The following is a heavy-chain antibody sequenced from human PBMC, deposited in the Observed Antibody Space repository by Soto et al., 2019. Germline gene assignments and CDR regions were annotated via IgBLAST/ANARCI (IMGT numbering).Heavy chain of an antibody. J-gene: IGHJ4*02. D-gene: IGHD2-15*01. CDR2: IYYSGST. Sequence: SETLSLTCTVSGGSVSSGSYYWSWIRQPPGKGLEWIGYIYYSGSTNYNPSLKSRVTISVDTSKNQFSLKLSSVTAADTAVYYCARVTPRVGYCSGGRCYSPYFDYWGQGTLVTVSS. CDR1: GGSVSSGSYY. V-gene: IGHV4-61*01. CDR3: ARVTPRVGYCSGGRCYSPYFDY.